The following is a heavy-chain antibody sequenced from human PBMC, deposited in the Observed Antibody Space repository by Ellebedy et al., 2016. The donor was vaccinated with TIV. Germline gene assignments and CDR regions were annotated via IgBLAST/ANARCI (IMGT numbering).Heavy chain of an antibody. CDR2: IRGSGAT. V-gene: IGHV3-69-1*02. CDR1: GFTVSSNY. CDR3: ARDYLWGFDN. J-gene: IGHJ4*02. D-gene: IGHD7-27*01. Sequence: GESLKISCAASGFTVSSNYMSWVRQAPGKGLEWLSNIRGSGATGYADSVKGRFTISTNDAKNLLFLQMDSLRAEDTAVYYCARDYLWGFDNWGQGVLVTVSS.